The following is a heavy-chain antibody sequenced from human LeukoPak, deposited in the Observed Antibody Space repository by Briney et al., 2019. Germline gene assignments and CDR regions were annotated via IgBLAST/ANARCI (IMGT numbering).Heavy chain of an antibody. D-gene: IGHD7-27*01. CDR3: AKDGDSAFDI. CDR1: GFTFSSYG. V-gene: IGHV3-23*01. CDR2: IIGSGGST. J-gene: IGHJ3*02. Sequence: PGGSLRLSCAASGFTFSSYGMSWVRQAPGKGLEWVSTIIGSGGSTYDADSVKGRFTISRDNSRNTLYLQMNSLRAEDTAVYYCAKDGDSAFDIWGQGTMVTVSS.